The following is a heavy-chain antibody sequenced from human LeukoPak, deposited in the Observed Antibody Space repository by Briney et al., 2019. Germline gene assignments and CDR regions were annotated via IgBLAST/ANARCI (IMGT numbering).Heavy chain of an antibody. J-gene: IGHJ6*02. V-gene: IGHV4-4*02. CDR1: GGSISSSNW. CDR2: VYHSGST. CDR3: ASLDV. Sequence: SETLSLTCAVSGGSISSSNWWIWVRQPPEKGLEWIGEVYHSGSTNYNPSLKSRVTISVDTSKNQFSLKLSSVTAADTAVYYCASLDVWGQGTTVTVSS.